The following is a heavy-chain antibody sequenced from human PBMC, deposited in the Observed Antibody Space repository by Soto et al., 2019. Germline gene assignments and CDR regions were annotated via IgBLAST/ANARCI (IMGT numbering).Heavy chain of an antibody. CDR2: IIPIFGTA. D-gene: IGHD5-18*01. V-gene: IGHV1-69*13. CDR1: GGTFSSYA. CDR3: SRFRVDTAMAPHYYIDY. Sequence: SVKVSWKASGGTFSSYAISWVRQAPGQGLEWMGGIIPIFGTANYAQKFQGRVTITADESTSTAYMELSSLRSEDTAVYYCSRFRVDTAMAPHYYIDYWGQGTLVTVSS. J-gene: IGHJ4*02.